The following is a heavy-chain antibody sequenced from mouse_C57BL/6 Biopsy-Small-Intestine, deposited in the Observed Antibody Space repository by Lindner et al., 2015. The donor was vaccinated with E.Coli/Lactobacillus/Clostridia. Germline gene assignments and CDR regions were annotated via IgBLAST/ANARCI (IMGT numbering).Heavy chain of an antibody. CDR2: IDPETGGT. Sequence: VQLQESGAELVRPGASVTLSCKASGYTFTDYEMHWVKQTPVHGLEWIGAIDPETGGTAYNQKFKGKAILTADKSSSTAYMELRSLTSEDSAVYYCTRSGTTVVAHWYFDVWGTGTTVTVSS. J-gene: IGHJ1*03. CDR1: GYTFTDYE. D-gene: IGHD1-1*01. V-gene: IGHV1-15*01. CDR3: TRSGTTVVAHWYFDV.